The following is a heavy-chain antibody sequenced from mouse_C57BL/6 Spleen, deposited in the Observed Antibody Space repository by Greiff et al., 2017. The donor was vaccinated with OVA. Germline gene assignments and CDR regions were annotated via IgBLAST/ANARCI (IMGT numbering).Heavy chain of an antibody. CDR1: GYTFTSYW. J-gene: IGHJ2*01. V-gene: IGHV1-59*01. CDR3: ARERGYYSNYLFDY. D-gene: IGHD2-5*01. Sequence: QVQLQQPGAELVRPGTSVMLSCKASGYTFTSYWMHWVKQRPGQGLEWIGGIDPSDSYTNYNQKFKGKATLTVDTSSSTAYMQHSSLTSEDSAVYYCARERGYYSNYLFDYWGQGTTLTVSS. CDR2: IDPSDSYT.